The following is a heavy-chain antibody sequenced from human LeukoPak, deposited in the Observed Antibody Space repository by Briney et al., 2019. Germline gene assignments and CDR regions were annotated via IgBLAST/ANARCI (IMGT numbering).Heavy chain of an antibody. Sequence: KSSETLSLTCAVYGGSFSGYYWSWIRQPPGRGLEWIGEINHSGSTNYNPSLKSRVTISVDTSKNQFSLKLSSVTAADTAVYYCARATRVAGTLRRTNYWYFGLWGRGTLVTVSS. CDR2: INHSGST. D-gene: IGHD6-19*01. J-gene: IGHJ2*01. V-gene: IGHV4-34*01. CDR3: ARATRVAGTLRRTNYWYFGL. CDR1: GGSFSGYY.